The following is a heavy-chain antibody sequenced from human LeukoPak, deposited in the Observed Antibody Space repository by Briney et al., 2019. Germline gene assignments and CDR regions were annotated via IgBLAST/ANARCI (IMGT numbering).Heavy chain of an antibody. D-gene: IGHD3-22*01. CDR3: ARRSGYYRDFDY. V-gene: IGHV4-59*01. Sequence: KTSETLSLTCTVSGGSISSYYWSWIRQPPGKGLVWIGYIYYSGSTNYNPSLKSRVTISVDTSKNQFSLKLSSVTAADTAVYYCARRSGYYRDFDYWGQGTLVTVSS. CDR1: GGSISSYY. J-gene: IGHJ4*02. CDR2: IYYSGST.